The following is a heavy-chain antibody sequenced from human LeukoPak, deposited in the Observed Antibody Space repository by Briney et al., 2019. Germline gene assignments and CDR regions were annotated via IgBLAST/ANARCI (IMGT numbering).Heavy chain of an antibody. CDR1: GFIFRNYW. D-gene: IGHD3-22*01. Sequence: GGSLRLSCAAAGFIFRNYWMGWVRQAPGKGLEWVANIKQDGSEKYYVDSVKGRFTISRDNAKNSLYLQMNSLRAEDTAVYYCAKDLTYYYDSSGYYGNWFDPWGQGTLVTVSS. V-gene: IGHV3-7*03. CDR3: AKDLTYYYDSSGYYGNWFDP. J-gene: IGHJ5*02. CDR2: IKQDGSEK.